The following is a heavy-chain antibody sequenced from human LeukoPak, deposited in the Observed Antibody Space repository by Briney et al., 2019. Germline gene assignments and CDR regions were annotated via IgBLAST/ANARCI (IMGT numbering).Heavy chain of an antibody. CDR3: ARVGELTRGIAVAGILWYFDL. Sequence: GGSLRLSCAASGFTFSDYYMSWIRQAPRKGLEWVSYISSSGSTIYYADSVKGRFTISRDNAKNSLYLQMNSLRAEDTAVYYCARVGELTRGIAVAGILWYFDLWGRGTLVTVSS. CDR1: GFTFSDYY. D-gene: IGHD6-19*01. J-gene: IGHJ2*01. V-gene: IGHV3-11*01. CDR2: ISSSGSTI.